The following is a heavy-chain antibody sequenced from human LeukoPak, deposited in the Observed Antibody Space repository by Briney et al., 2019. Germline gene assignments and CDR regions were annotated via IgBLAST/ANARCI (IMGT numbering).Heavy chain of an antibody. V-gene: IGHV3-21*01. CDR2: ISSSSNYI. CDR1: GLTFSSYN. D-gene: IGHD6-13*01. J-gene: IGHJ4*02. CDR3: AKGPKGIAAFHRNRYYFDY. Sequence: GGSLRLSCAASGLTFSSYNMNWVRQAPGKGLEWVSFISSSSNYIYYTDSVKGRFTISRDNAKNSLFLQMNSLRAEDTAVYYCAKGPKGIAAFHRNRYYFDYWGQGTLVTVSS.